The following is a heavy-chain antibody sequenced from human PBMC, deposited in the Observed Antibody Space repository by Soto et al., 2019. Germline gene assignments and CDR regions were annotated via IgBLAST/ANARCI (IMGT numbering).Heavy chain of an antibody. Sequence: EVQLVESGGGLVLPGGSPRLSCAASGFIFSSSWMTWVRQAPGKGLEWVANIKPAGSEVYYADSVKGRFTISRDNPRNSLYLQMSSLRAEDTAVYYCARESLLKSIPIYGYYYYAMDVWGQGTTVIVSS. D-gene: IGHD3-3*01. V-gene: IGHV3-7*03. J-gene: IGHJ6*02. CDR2: IKPAGSEV. CDR1: GFIFSSSW. CDR3: ARESLLKSIPIYGYYYYAMDV.